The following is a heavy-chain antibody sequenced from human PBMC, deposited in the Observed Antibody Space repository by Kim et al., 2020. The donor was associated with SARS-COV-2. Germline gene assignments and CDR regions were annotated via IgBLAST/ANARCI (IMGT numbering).Heavy chain of an antibody. V-gene: IGHV3-11*01. Sequence: GGSLRLSCAASGFTFSDYYMSWIRQAPGKGLEWVSYISSSGSTIDYADSVKGRLTVSRDNAKNSLYLQMNSLRAEDTAVYYCARVMAAAGFYYYYNLDVWGQGTTVTVSS. CDR3: ARVMAAAGFYYYYNLDV. D-gene: IGHD6-13*01. CDR2: ISSSGSTI. J-gene: IGHJ6*02. CDR1: GFTFSDYY.